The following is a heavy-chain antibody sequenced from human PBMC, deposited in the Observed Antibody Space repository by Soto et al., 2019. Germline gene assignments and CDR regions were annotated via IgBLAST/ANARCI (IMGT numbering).Heavy chain of an antibody. CDR3: AREIIPLTTDWYFDL. CDR1: GGSISGGVYY. D-gene: IGHD4-17*01. V-gene: IGHV4-30-4*01. Sequence: QVQLQESGPGLVKPSQTLSLTCTVSGGSISGGVYYGSWIRQPPGKGLEWIGYIFDSGSTYYNPSLKSRVTISVDTSKNQFSLRLSSVTAADTAVYYCAREIIPLTTDWYFDLWGRGTLVTVSS. J-gene: IGHJ2*01. CDR2: IFDSGST.